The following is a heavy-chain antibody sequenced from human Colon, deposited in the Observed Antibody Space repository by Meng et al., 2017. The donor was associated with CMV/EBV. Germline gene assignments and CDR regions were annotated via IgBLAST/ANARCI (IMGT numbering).Heavy chain of an antibody. D-gene: IGHD3-3*01. Sequence: SETLSLTCTVSGGSISSYYWSWIRQSPGKGLEWIGYIYYSGSTNYNPSLKSRVTISVDTSKNQFSLKLSSVTAADTAVYYCARLRFLEWFPEANGMDVWGQGTTVTVSS. CDR3: ARLRFLEWFPEANGMDV. CDR2: IYYSGST. V-gene: IGHV4-59*01. CDR1: GGSISSYY. J-gene: IGHJ6*02.